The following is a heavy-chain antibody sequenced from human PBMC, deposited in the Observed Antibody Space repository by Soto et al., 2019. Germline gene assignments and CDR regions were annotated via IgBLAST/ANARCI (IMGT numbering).Heavy chain of an antibody. CDR3: ARVGGYLGTMVRGVKAAFDI. CDR2: ISSSSSYI. V-gene: IGHV3-21*01. CDR1: GFTFSSYS. J-gene: IGHJ3*02. Sequence: GGSLRLSCAASGFTFSSYSMNWVRQAPGKGLEWVSSISSSSSYIYYADSVKGRFTISRDNAKNSLYLQMNSLRAEDTAVYYCARVGGYLGTMVRGVKAAFDIWGQGTMVTVSS. D-gene: IGHD3-10*01.